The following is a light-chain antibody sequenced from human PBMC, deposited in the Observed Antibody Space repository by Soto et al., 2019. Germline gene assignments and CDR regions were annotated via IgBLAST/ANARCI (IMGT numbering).Light chain of an antibody. CDR2: AND. J-gene: IGLJ2*01. Sequence: QSGLTQPPSVSGAPGQRVTISCTGSSSNIGAGYDVHWYQQLQGAAPKLLLYANDNRPSGVPDRFSGSKSGLSASLVITGRQAEDEADYYCQSYDSVVSGSVIFGGGTQLTVL. CDR3: QSYDSVVSGSVI. V-gene: IGLV1-40*01. CDR1: SSNIGAGYD.